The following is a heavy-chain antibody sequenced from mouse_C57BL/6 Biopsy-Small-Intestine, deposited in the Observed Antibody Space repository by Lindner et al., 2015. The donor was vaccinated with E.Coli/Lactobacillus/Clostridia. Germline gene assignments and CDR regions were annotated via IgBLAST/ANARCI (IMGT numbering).Heavy chain of an antibody. D-gene: IGHD4-1*01. V-gene: IGHV1-85*01. CDR1: GYTFTFYD. CDR2: IYPRDGRT. CDR3: VRKELDWDFDY. J-gene: IGHJ2*02. Sequence: VQLQESGVELARPGASVKLSCKASGYTFTFYDVNWVKQRPGQGLEWIGWIYPRDGRTKNNEKFEGKATLTVDTSSSTAFMELHSLTSEDSAVYFCVRKELDWDFDYWGRGTSLTVSS.